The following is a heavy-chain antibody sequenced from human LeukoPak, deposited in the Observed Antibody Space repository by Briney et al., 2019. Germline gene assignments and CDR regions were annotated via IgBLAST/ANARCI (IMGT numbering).Heavy chain of an antibody. CDR2: IYYSGST. CDR3: ARQGDTEL. CDR1: GGSVSSGSYY. D-gene: IGHD5-18*01. V-gene: IGHV4-39*01. Sequence: PSETLSLTCSVSGGSVSSGSYYWNWIRQPPGKGLEWIGYIYYSGSTYYNPSLKSRVTISVDTSKNQFSLKLSSVTAADTAVYYCARQGDTELWGQGTLVTVSS. J-gene: IGHJ4*02.